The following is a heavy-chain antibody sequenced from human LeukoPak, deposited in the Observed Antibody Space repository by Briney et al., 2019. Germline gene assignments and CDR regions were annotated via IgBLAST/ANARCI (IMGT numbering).Heavy chain of an antibody. V-gene: IGHV3-21*01. CDR3: ARRYCSSSNCLAFDY. D-gene: IGHD2-2*01. CDR1: GFTXSTYT. J-gene: IGHJ4*02. Sequence: LXLXXXXSGFTXSTYTMHWVRQAPGKGLEWVSAIDTTSTYTYYADSLKGRFTISRDNAKSSLYLQMDSLRAEDTAVYYCARRYCSSSNCLAFDYWGQGTLVTVPS. CDR2: IDTTSTYT.